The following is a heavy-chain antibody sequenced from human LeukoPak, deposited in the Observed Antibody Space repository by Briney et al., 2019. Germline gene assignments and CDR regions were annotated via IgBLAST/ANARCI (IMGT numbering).Heavy chain of an antibody. Sequence: GGALRLSCAASGFTFSGYAMTWGRQAPGEGLGWVARIIYNGDITYNLDSVKGRFTISRDNYKNTLYLQMNNLRGEDTALYYCAKDGLYFDGSAHIYYFDAWGQGALVAVSS. V-gene: IGHV3-23*01. CDR3: AKDGLYFDGSAHIYYFDA. J-gene: IGHJ4*02. CDR1: GFTFSGYA. CDR2: IIYNGDIT. D-gene: IGHD3-22*01.